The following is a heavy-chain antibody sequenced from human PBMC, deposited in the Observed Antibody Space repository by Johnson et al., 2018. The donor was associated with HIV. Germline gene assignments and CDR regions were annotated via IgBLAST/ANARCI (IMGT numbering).Heavy chain of an antibody. CDR1: GFTFSSFG. CDR2: ISSSGNTM. V-gene: IGHV3-48*04. Sequence: EVQLVESGGGVVQPGRSLRLSCVASGFTFSSFGMHWVRQAPGKGLEWVSYISSSGNTMYYADSVKGRFTISRDNAKNSLYLQMNSLRAEDTAVYYCAKVGKWLRNDAFDIWGQGTMVTVSS. CDR3: AKVGKWLRNDAFDI. D-gene: IGHD5-12*01. J-gene: IGHJ3*02.